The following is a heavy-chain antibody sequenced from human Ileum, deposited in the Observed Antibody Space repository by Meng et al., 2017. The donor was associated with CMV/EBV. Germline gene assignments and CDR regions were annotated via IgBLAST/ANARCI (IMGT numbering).Heavy chain of an antibody. CDR3: ARADPNYYDSSGYYGLLDY. CDR2: IIHIFGTR. Sequence: FSSYSLSWVRQAPGQGLEWMGGIIHIFGTRRYAQTFQGRVTITTDESTSTAYMELSSLRSDDTAVYYCARADPNYYDSSGYYGLLDYWGQGTLVTVSS. D-gene: IGHD3-22*01. CDR1: FSSYS. V-gene: IGHV1-69*05. J-gene: IGHJ4*02.